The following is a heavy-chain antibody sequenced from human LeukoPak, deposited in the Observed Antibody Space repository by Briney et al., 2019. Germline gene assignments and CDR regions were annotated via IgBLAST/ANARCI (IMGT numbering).Heavy chain of an antibody. CDR2: IWYDGSNK. D-gene: IGHD1-26*01. CDR3: AKDSKTYSGSYGVDY. Sequence: PGRSLRLSCAASGFTFSSYGMHWVRQAPGKGLEWVAVIWYDGSNKYYADSVKGRFTISRDNSKNTLYLQMNSLRAEDTAVYYCAKDSKTYSGSYGVDYWGQGTLVTVSS. V-gene: IGHV3-33*06. J-gene: IGHJ4*02. CDR1: GFTFSSYG.